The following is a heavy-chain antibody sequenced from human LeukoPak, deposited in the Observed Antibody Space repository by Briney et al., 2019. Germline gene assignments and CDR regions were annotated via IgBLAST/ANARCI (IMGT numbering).Heavy chain of an antibody. CDR3: ARSQTYYDILTGYYPGKLDY. Sequence: SETLSLTCTVSGGSIRSYYWRWIRQPPGKGLEWIGYIYYSGSTNYNPSLKSRVTISVDTSKNQFSLKLSSVTAADTAVYYCARSQTYYDILTGYYPGKLDYWGQGTLVTVSS. CDR2: IYYSGST. J-gene: IGHJ4*02. CDR1: GGSIRSYY. D-gene: IGHD3-9*01. V-gene: IGHV4-59*01.